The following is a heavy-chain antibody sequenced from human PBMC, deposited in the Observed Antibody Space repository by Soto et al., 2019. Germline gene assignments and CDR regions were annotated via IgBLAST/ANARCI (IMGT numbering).Heavy chain of an antibody. Sequence: EVQLVESGGVVVQPGGSLRLSCAASGFTFDDYSMHWVRQAPGKGLEWVSLISWDGRSTYYADSVEGRFTISRDNSKNSLYLQMNSLTTEDTAFYYCGKDCAVSEYTYLDYWGQGALVTVSS. CDR3: GKDCAVSEYTYLDY. V-gene: IGHV3-43*01. D-gene: IGHD5-18*01. CDR2: ISWDGRST. J-gene: IGHJ4*02. CDR1: GFTFDDYS.